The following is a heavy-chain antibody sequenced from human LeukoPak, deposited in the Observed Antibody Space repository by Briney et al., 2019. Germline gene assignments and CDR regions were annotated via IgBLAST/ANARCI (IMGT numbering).Heavy chain of an antibody. CDR3: ASGIAVAGTLDY. CDR2: INPSGGST. V-gene: IGHV1-46*03. J-gene: IGHJ4*01. CDR1: GYTFTSYY. Sequence: ASVKVSCKASGYTFTSYYMHWVRQAPGQGLEWMGIINPSGGSTSYAQKFQGRVTMTRDTSTSTVYMDLSSLRSEDTAVYYCASGIAVAGTLDYWGQEPWSPSPQ. D-gene: IGHD6-19*01.